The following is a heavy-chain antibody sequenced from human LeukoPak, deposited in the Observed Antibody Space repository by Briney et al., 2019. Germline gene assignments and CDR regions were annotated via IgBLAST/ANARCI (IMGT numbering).Heavy chain of an antibody. CDR2: ISYDGSNK. CDR3: ARDGSYHSIDY. CDR1: GFTFSSYA. D-gene: IGHD1-26*01. J-gene: IGHJ4*02. Sequence: PGGSLRLSCAASGFTFSSYAMHWVRQAPGKGLEWVAVISYDGSNKYYADSVKGRFTISRDNSKNTLYLQMNSLRAEDTAVYYCARDGSYHSIDYWGQGTLVTVSS. V-gene: IGHV3-30-3*01.